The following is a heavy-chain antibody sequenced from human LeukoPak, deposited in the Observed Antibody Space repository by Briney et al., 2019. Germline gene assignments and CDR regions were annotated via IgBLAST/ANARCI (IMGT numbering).Heavy chain of an antibody. V-gene: IGHV4-4*07. Sequence: RASETLSLTCTVSGGSISSYYWSWIRQPAGKGLEWIGRIYTSGSTDYNPSLKSRVTMSVDTSKNQFSLKLSSVTAADTAVYYCARMSYYYDSSGYDAYAFDIWGQGTMVTVSS. CDR2: IYTSGST. CDR1: GGSISSYY. CDR3: ARMSYYYDSSGYDAYAFDI. D-gene: IGHD3-22*01. J-gene: IGHJ3*02.